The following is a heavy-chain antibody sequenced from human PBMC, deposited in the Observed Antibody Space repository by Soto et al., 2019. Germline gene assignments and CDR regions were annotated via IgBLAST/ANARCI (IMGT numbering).Heavy chain of an antibody. CDR2: IFIGGTT. V-gene: IGHV3-53*01. CDR1: GFTVSSSQ. D-gene: IGHD3-16*01. CDR3: ARAHIGGAWAHGFDI. Sequence: PGGSLRLSCAASGFTVSSSQMTWVRQAPGKALEWVSLIFIGGTTQYAVSVKGRFTISRDYSRNTVFLQMKSLRAEDTALYYCARAHIGGAWAHGFDIWGQGTMVTVSS. J-gene: IGHJ3*02.